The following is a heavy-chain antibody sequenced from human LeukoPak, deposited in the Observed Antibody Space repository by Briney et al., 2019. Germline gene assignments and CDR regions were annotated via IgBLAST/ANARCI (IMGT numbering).Heavy chain of an antibody. CDR3: ATKGGWSYYGAAFDI. CDR1: GFTFSSYG. D-gene: IGHD1-26*01. CDR2: IWYDGSNK. Sequence: GRSLRLSCAASGFTFSSYGMHWVRQAPGKGLEWVAVIWYDGSNKYYADSVKGRITISRDNSKNTLYLQMNSLRAEDTAVYYCATKGGWSYYGAAFDIWGQGTMVTVSS. V-gene: IGHV3-33*01. J-gene: IGHJ3*02.